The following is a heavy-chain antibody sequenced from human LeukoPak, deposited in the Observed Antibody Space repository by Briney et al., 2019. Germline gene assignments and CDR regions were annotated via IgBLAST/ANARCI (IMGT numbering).Heavy chain of an antibody. D-gene: IGHD6-19*01. CDR3: ARASIAVAGIPPNYFDH. CDR2: IYTSGST. CDR1: GGSISSYD. Sequence: SETLSLTCTVSGGSISSYDWSWIRQPAGKGLEWIGRIYTSGSTNCNPSLKSRVTMSADTSKNQLFLKLSSVTAADTAVYYCARASIAVAGIPPNYFDHWGQGTLVTVSS. V-gene: IGHV4-4*07. J-gene: IGHJ4*02.